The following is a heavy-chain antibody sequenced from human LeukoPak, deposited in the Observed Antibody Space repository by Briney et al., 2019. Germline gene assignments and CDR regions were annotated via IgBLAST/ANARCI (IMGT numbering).Heavy chain of an antibody. V-gene: IGHV3-23*01. J-gene: IGHJ4*02. CDR3: ATTDDSSGYHYFDY. Sequence: GGSLRPSCAASGFTFSSYAMSWVRQAPGKGLEWVSAISGSGGSTYYADSVKGRFTISRDNSKNTLYLQMNSLRAEDTAVYYCATTDDSSGYHYFDYWGQGTLVTVSS. CDR2: ISGSGGST. CDR1: GFTFSSYA. D-gene: IGHD3-22*01.